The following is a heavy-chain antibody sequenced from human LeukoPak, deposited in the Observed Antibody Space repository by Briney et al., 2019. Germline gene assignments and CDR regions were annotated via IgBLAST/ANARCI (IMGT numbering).Heavy chain of an antibody. CDR1: GGSISSSNW. V-gene: IGHV3-30*18. Sequence: LSLTCAVSGGSISSSNWWSWVRQAPGKGLEWVAVISYDGSNKYYADSVKGRFTTSRDNSKNTLYLQMNSLRAEDTAIYYCAKGRQWELPLDCWGQGTLVTVSS. J-gene: IGHJ4*02. D-gene: IGHD1-26*01. CDR2: ISYDGSNK. CDR3: AKGRQWELPLDC.